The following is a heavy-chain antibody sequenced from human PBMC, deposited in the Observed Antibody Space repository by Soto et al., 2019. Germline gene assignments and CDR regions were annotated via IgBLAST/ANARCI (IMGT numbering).Heavy chain of an antibody. CDR1: GFSLTDNAVG. CDR3: AHGSGGLLDF. CDR2: IYWDDDN. V-gene: IGHV2-5*02. D-gene: IGHD6-19*01. Sequence: QITLKESGPTLVKPTQTRTLTCTFSGFSLTDNAVGVGWFRQPPGKALEWLALIYWDDDNHYSPSLKSRITFTKDTSKNQVVLRMTNVDPGDTATYHSAHGSGGLLDFWGQGTLVTVSS. J-gene: IGHJ4*02.